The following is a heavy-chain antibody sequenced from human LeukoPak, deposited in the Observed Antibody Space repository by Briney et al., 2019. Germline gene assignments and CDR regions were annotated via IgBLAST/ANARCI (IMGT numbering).Heavy chain of an antibody. Sequence: SQTLSLTCTVSSGSISSGGYYWSWIRQHPGKSLEWIGYIYYSGSTYYNPSLKSRVTISVDTSKNQFSLKLSSVTAADTAVYYCARLGSTSKYYYGMDVWGQGTTVTVSS. CDR2: IYYSGST. V-gene: IGHV4-31*03. D-gene: IGHD2-2*01. CDR1: SGSISSGGYY. CDR3: ARLGSTSKYYYGMDV. J-gene: IGHJ6*02.